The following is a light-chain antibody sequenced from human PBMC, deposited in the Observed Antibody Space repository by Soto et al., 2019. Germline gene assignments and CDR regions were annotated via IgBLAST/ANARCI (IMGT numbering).Light chain of an antibody. CDR2: EVT. V-gene: IGLV2-23*02. CDR3: CSYAGNSEV. J-gene: IGLJ1*01. CDR1: SGDVGSYNL. Sequence: QSALTQPASVSGSPGQSITIPCTGTSGDVGSYNLVSWYQQHPGKAPKLLIYEVTERPSGVSNRFSGSKSGNTASLTISGLQPGDEADYYCCSYAGNSEVFGTGTKVTVL.